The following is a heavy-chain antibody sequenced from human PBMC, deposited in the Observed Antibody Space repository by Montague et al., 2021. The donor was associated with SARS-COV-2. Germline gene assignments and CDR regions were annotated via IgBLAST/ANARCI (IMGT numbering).Heavy chain of an antibody. D-gene: IGHD1-14*01. CDR3: ARRKNHAFDI. Sequence: TTNYADSVKGRFTISRDNAKKTLYLQMKSLRAEDTAVYYCARRKNHAFDIWGQGTMVTDSS. V-gene: IGHV3-74*01. CDR2: TT. J-gene: IGHJ3*02.